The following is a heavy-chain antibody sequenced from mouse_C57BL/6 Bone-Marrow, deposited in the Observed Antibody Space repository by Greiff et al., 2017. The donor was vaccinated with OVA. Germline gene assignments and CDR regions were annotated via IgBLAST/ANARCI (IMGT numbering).Heavy chain of an antibody. J-gene: IGHJ4*01. V-gene: IGHV1-61*01. D-gene: IGHD1-1*01. CDR3: ARSHYGSSYYAMDY. CDR1: GYTFTSYW. Sequence: VQLQQPGAELVRPGSSVKLSCKASGYTFTSYWMDWVKQRPGQGLEWIGNIYPSDSETHYNQKFKDKATLTVDKSSSTAYMQLSSLTSEDSAVYYCARSHYGSSYYAMDYWGQGTSVTVSS. CDR2: IYPSDSET.